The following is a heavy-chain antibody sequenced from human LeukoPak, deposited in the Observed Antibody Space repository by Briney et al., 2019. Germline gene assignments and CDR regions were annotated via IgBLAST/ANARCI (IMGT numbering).Heavy chain of an antibody. D-gene: IGHD3-9*01. CDR3: ARGTPILTGYSSYFDY. V-gene: IGHV4-34*01. Sequence: SETLSLTCAVYGGSFSGYYWSWIRQPPGKGLEWIGEINHSGSTNYNPSLKSRVTISVDTSKNQFSLKLSPVTAADTAVYYCARGTPILTGYSSYFDYWGQGTLVTVSS. CDR1: GGSFSGYY. J-gene: IGHJ4*02. CDR2: INHSGST.